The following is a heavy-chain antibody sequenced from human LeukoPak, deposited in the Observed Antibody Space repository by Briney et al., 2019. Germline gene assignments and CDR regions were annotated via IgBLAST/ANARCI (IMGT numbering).Heavy chain of an antibody. J-gene: IGHJ4*02. CDR1: GNTFSDSY. CDR3: ARFLYDSSGYFDPGDY. CDR2: INPNSGGT. V-gene: IGHV1-2*02. Sequence: ASVKVSCKASGNTFSDSYMHWVRQAPGQGLEWMGWINPNSGGTNYAQKFQARVTMNRDTSISTAYMELSRLRSDDTAVYYCARFLYDSSGYFDPGDYWGQGTLVTVSS. D-gene: IGHD3-22*01.